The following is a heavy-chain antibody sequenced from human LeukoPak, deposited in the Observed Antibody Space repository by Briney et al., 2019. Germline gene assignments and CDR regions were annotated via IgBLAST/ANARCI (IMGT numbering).Heavy chain of an antibody. Sequence: PGGSLRLSCAASGFTFSSYSMNWVRQAPGKGLEWVSSISSSSSYIYYADSVKGRFTIPRDNAKNSLYLQMNSLRAEDTAVYYCASPIFGVVPASFVDYWGQGTLVTVSS. CDR3: ASPIFGVVPASFVDY. CDR2: ISSSSSYI. D-gene: IGHD3-3*01. V-gene: IGHV3-21*01. CDR1: GFTFSSYS. J-gene: IGHJ4*02.